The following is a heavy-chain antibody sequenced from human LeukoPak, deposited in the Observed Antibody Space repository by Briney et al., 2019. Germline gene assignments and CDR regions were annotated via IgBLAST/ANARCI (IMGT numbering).Heavy chain of an antibody. J-gene: IGHJ5*02. Sequence: GGSLRLSCAASGFTFSDYYMTWIRQAPGKGLEWVSYIGGSGSPIYYADSVKGRFTISRDNAKKSLCLQMNSLRAEDTAVYYCAREVRNWFDPWGQGTLVTVSS. CDR1: GFTFSDYY. CDR2: IGGSGSPI. V-gene: IGHV3-11*01. CDR3: AREVRNWFDP.